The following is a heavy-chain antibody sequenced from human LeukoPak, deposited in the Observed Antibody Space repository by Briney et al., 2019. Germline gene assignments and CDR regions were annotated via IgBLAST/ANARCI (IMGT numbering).Heavy chain of an antibody. Sequence: GGSLRLSCAASGFPFDDYAMHWVRQAPGKGLEWVSGISWNSGSIGYADSVKGRFTISRDNAKNSLYLQMNSLRAEDTALYYCAKDSGLVLWFGELSYAFDIWGQGTMVTVSS. V-gene: IGHV3-9*01. CDR2: ISWNSGSI. CDR1: GFPFDDYA. J-gene: IGHJ3*02. CDR3: AKDSGLVLWFGELSYAFDI. D-gene: IGHD3-10*01.